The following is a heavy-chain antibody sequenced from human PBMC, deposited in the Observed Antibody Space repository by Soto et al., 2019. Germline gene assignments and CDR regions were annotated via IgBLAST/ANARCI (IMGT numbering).Heavy chain of an antibody. CDR1: GFSHRTFA. J-gene: IGHJ6*02. CDR3: ARGLHSGSDGRLYYGMDV. D-gene: IGHD5-12*01. CDR2: ISSDAVSD. V-gene: IGHV3-30-3*01. Sequence: GGSLRLSCEPSGFSHRTFAMHWVRQAPGEGLDWVAVISSDAVSDYYGDSVKGRFTISRDNSKNTVFLEMNSLRPEDTGVYFRARGLHSGSDGRLYYGMDVWGQGTSVTVSS.